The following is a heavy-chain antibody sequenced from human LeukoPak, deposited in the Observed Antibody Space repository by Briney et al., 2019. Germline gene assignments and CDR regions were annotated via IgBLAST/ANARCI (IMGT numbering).Heavy chain of an antibody. CDR3: AKDIGGNSGTLDY. V-gene: IGHV3-23*01. Sequence: GGSLSLSCATSGFTFSSYAMNWVRQAPGKGLEWVSSITGSGGTTYYADSVKGRFTISSDKSKNTLYLQMKRLRVEDTAIYYCAKDIGGNSGTLDYWGQGALVTVSS. J-gene: IGHJ4*02. D-gene: IGHD4-23*01. CDR1: GFTFSSYA. CDR2: ITGSGGTT.